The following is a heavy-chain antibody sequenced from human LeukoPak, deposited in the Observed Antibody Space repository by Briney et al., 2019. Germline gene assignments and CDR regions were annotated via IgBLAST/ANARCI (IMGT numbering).Heavy chain of an antibody. V-gene: IGHV1-8*01. Sequence: ASVKVSCKASGYTFTSYDIDWVRLATGQGLEWMGWKNPTSGRTGFAQSFQGRLTMTTDTSTSTAYMELSSLTSEDTAVYYCARGPVKTHGMDVWGQGTTVTVSS. CDR3: ARGPVKTHGMDV. CDR1: GYTFTSYD. CDR2: KNPTSGRT. J-gene: IGHJ6*02.